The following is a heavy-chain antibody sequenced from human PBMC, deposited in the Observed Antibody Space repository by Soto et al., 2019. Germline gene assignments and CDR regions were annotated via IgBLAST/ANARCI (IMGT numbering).Heavy chain of an antibody. CDR3: TRKTPPTGMEV. CDR2: IGSGGET. D-gene: IGHD3-9*01. V-gene: IGHV3-13*01. CDR1: GFTLSSYD. J-gene: IGHJ6*04. Sequence: EVQLVESGGGLVQPGGSLRLSCAASGFTLSSYDIHWVRQATGEGLAWVSGIGSGGETHYADSVKGRFIISREDGKNSLYLQMNNLRVGDTAVYYCTRKTPPTGMEVWGKGATVTVSS.